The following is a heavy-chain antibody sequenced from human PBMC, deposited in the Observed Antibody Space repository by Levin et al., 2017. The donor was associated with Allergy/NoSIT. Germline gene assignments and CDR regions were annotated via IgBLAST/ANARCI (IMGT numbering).Heavy chain of an antibody. CDR1: GFTFSNYA. V-gene: IGHV3-23*01. Sequence: GGSLRLSCAASGFTFSNYAMNWVRQAPGKGLEWVSTISGSGGSTYYADSVKGRSTISRDNSKNTLYLQLNSLRAEDTAVYYCAKDVSSGWFDYWGQGTLVTVSS. J-gene: IGHJ4*02. CDR2: ISGSGGST. CDR3: AKDVSSGWFDY. D-gene: IGHD6-19*01.